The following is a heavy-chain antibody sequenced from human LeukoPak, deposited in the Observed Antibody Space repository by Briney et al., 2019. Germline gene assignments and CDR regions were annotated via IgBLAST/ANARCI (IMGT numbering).Heavy chain of an antibody. Sequence: SETLSLTCTVSGAFVSSGGYYWTWTRQPPGKGLEWIGYIYDSGTINYNPSLKSRVIISVDTSKNQFSLNLTSVTAADTAVYHCARGYSSSLYYFDNWGQGILVTVSS. D-gene: IGHD5-18*01. CDR2: IYDSGTI. CDR3: ARGYSSSLYYFDN. CDR1: GAFVSSGGYY. V-gene: IGHV4-61*08. J-gene: IGHJ4*02.